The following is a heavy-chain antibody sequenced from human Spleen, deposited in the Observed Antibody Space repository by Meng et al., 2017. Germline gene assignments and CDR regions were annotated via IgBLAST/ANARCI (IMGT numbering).Heavy chain of an antibody. V-gene: IGHV3-30*01. CDR3: AGDGYSYGYFIDY. CDR1: GFTFSRYT. CDR2: IRYDGSNK. J-gene: IGHJ4*02. D-gene: IGHD5-18*01. Sequence: GGSLRLSCAASGFTFSRYTMHWVRQAPGKGPECVAAIRYDGSNKYYADSVKGRFTISRDNSKSTLYLQMDRLRAEDTAVYYCAGDGYSYGYFIDYWGQGTLVTVSS.